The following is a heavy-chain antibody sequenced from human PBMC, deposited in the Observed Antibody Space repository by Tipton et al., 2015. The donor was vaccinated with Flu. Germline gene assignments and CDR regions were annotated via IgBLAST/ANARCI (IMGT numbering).Heavy chain of an antibody. CDR1: GASISSESYY. CDR2: IYHSGST. V-gene: IGHV4-39*07. D-gene: IGHD3-10*01. J-gene: IGHJ3*02. Sequence: TLSLTCTVSGASISSESYYWGWIRQPPGKGLEWIGNIYHSGSTNYNPSLKSRVTISLDKSKNQFSLNLSSVTAADTAVYYCARVGAVTMVRGLAFDAFDIWGLGTMAAVSS. CDR3: ARVGAVTMVRGLAFDAFDI.